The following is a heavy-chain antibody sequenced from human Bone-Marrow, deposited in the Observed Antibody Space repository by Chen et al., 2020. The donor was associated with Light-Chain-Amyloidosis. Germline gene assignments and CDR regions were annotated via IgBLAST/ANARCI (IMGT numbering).Heavy chain of an antibody. V-gene: IGHV3-74*01. CDR1: GFTLSSYW. D-gene: IGHD6-6*01. CDR3: ASQRSIAARPIDY. Sequence: EVQLVGSGGGVVQPGGALSLSCAASGFTLSSYWMHWVRQAPGKGLVWVSRINSDGSSTSYADSVKGRFTISRDNAKNTLYLQMNSLRAEDTAVYYCASQRSIAARPIDYWGQGTMVTVSS. J-gene: IGHJ4*02. CDR2: INSDGSST.